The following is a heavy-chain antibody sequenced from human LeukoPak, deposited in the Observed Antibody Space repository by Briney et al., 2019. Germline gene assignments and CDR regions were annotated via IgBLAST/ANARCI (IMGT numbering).Heavy chain of an antibody. J-gene: IGHJ4*02. V-gene: IGHV3-48*03. CDR1: GFTFSIYE. CDR3: ARCKSIALAGTNFDY. Sequence: GSMRLSCAASGFTFSIYEMNWVRQAPGKGLEWVSYITSSGSPIYYADSVKGQFTISRDNAKNSLYLQMNSLRAEDTALYYCARCKSIALAGTNFDYWGQGTLVTVSS. D-gene: IGHD6-19*01. CDR2: ITSSGSPI.